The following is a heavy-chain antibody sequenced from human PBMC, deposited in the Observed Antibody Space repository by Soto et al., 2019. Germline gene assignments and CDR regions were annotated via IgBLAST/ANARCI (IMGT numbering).Heavy chain of an antibody. CDR1: GGSISSGGYY. V-gene: IGHV4-31*03. Sequence: PSETLSLTCTVSGGSISSGGYYWSWIRQHPGKGLEWMGYIYHSGNTYYKPSLVSRVTISVDTSKNQFSLRLNSVTAADTAVYYCARESIATRPPRGFDSWGQGTLVTVSS. CDR2: IYHSGNT. J-gene: IGHJ4*02. CDR3: ARESIATRPPRGFDS. D-gene: IGHD6-6*01.